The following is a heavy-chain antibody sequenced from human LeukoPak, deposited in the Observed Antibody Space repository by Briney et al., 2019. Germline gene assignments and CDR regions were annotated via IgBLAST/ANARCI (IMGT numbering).Heavy chain of an antibody. J-gene: IGHJ5*02. CDR2: ISSGGIST. Sequence: GGSLRLSCAASGFSFSSYSMNWVRQAPGKGPEWVSFISSGGISTDYAASVQGRFTISRDNAENSLYLQLNSLSADDTAVYYCASAGGSSTFNWFDRWGQGTLVTVSS. CDR1: GFSFSSYS. CDR3: ASAGGSSTFNWFDR. D-gene: IGHD2-15*01. V-gene: IGHV3-21*01.